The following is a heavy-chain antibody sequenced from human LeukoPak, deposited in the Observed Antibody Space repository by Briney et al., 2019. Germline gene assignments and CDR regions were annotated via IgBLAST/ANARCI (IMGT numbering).Heavy chain of an antibody. J-gene: IGHJ4*02. Sequence: GASVKVSCKASGYTFTSYGISWVRQAPGQGLEWMGWISAYNGNTNYAQKLQGRVTMTTDTSTSTAYMELRSPRSDDTAVYYCARELRGYSYGYSHYFDYWGQGTLVTVSS. D-gene: IGHD5-18*01. CDR1: GYTFTSYG. CDR2: ISAYNGNT. CDR3: ARELRGYSYGYSHYFDY. V-gene: IGHV1-18*01.